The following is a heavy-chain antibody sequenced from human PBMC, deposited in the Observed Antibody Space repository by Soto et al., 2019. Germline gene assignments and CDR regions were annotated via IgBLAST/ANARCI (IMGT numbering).Heavy chain of an antibody. CDR1: GFTFSSYA. CDR3: ARDPVLAPNLLDDRVDY. J-gene: IGHJ4*02. V-gene: IGHV3-30-3*01. D-gene: IGHD3-10*01. Sequence: GGSLRLSCAASGFTFSSYAMHWVRQAPGKGLEWVAVISYDGSNKYYADSVKGRFTISRDNSKNTLYLQMNSLRAEDTAVYYCARDPVLAPNLLDDRVDYWGQGTLVTVSS. CDR2: ISYDGSNK.